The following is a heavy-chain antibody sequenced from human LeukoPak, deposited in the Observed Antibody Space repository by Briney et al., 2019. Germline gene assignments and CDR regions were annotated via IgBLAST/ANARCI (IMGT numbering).Heavy chain of an antibody. CDR2: INPDGSEK. CDR1: GFIFSSYY. J-gene: IGHJ4*02. Sequence: GGSLRLSCAASGFIFSSYYMTWVRQVPGKGLEWVANINPDGSEKNYVDSVKGRFTISRDNARNSLYLQMNSLRAEDTAPYYCARAGARSSDRWWYDYWGQGTLVTVSS. CDR3: ARAGARSSDRWWYDY. V-gene: IGHV3-7*03. D-gene: IGHD2-15*01.